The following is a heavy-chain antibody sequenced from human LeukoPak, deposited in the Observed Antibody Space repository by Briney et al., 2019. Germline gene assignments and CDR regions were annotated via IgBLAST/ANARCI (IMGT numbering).Heavy chain of an antibody. Sequence: GGSLRLSCAASGFTFDDYGMSWVRQAPGKGLEWVSVIYSGGSTYYADSVKGRFTISRDNSKNTLYLQMNSLRAEDTAVYYCAKPAGSRYYYDSTDAFDIWGQGTMVTVSS. CDR1: GFTFDDYG. D-gene: IGHD3-22*01. CDR3: AKPAGSRYYYDSTDAFDI. V-gene: IGHV3-53*01. CDR2: IYSGGST. J-gene: IGHJ3*02.